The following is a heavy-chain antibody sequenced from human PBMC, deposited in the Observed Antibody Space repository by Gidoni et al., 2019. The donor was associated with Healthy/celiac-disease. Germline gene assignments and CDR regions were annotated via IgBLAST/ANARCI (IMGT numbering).Heavy chain of an antibody. CDR3: ARHSSRSGSYPTRAFDY. CDR2: IYPGDSDT. J-gene: IGHJ4*02. Sequence: EVQLVQSGAEVKKPGESLKISCKGSGSSFTSYWIGWVRQMPGKGLEWMGIIYPGDSDTRYSPSFQGQVTISADKSISTAYLQWSSLKASDTAMYYCARHSSRSGSYPTRAFDYWGQGTLVTVSS. CDR1: GSSFTSYW. D-gene: IGHD3-10*01. V-gene: IGHV5-51*01.